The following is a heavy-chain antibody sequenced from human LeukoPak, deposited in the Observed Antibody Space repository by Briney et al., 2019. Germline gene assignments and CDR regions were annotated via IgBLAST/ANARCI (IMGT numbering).Heavy chain of an antibody. CDR2: IKSKTDGGTT. J-gene: IGHJ4*02. CDR1: GFTFSNAW. D-gene: IGHD6-19*01. CDR3: TTRKGVKGSGWYYFDY. V-gene: IGHV3-15*01. Sequence: GGSLRLSCAASGFTFSNAWMSWVRQAPGKGLEWVGRIKSKTDGGTTDYAAPVKGRFTISRDDSKNTLYLQMNSLKTEDTAVYYCTTRKGVKGSGWYYFDYWGQGTLVTVSS.